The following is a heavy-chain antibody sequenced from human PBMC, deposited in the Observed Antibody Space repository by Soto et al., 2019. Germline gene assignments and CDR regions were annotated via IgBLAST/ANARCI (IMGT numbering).Heavy chain of an antibody. Sequence: EVQLVESGEGLVQPGGSLRLSCAASGFTVSSNYMSWVRQAPGKGLALVSGIYSGGSTYYADSVKGRFTISRDNSKNTRYLQMNSLRAEDTAVYYFASPVLLWFGSYGMAVLGQGTTVTVSS. CDR1: GFTVSSNY. V-gene: IGHV3-66*01. CDR2: IYSGGST. D-gene: IGHD3-10*01. CDR3: ASPVLLWFGSYGMAV. J-gene: IGHJ6*02.